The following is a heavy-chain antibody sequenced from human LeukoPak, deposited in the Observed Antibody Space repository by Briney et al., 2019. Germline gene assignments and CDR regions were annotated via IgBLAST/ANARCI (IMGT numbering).Heavy chain of an antibody. V-gene: IGHV1-58*02. D-gene: IGHD3-22*01. CDR3: VGDPYYDRSGPPRWFDP. CDR2: IVVGSGNT. J-gene: IGHJ5*02. Sequence: GASVKVSCKASGFAFISSAMQWVRQARGQRLEWIGWIVVGSGNTNYAQKFQERVTITGDMSTSTAYLELSSLRSEDTAVYYCVGDPYYDRSGPPRWFDPWGQGTLVTVSS. CDR1: GFAFISSA.